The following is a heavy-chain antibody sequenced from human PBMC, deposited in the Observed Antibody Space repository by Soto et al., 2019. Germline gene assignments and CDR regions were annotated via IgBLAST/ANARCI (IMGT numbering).Heavy chain of an antibody. V-gene: IGHV1-18*04. CDR1: GYTFTTDG. CDR3: ARLWQGYDILTGYYPDAFDI. CDR2: ISTYSGNT. D-gene: IGHD3-9*01. J-gene: IGHJ3*02. Sequence: ASVKVSCKASGYTFTTDGLSWVRQAPGQGLEWMGWISTYSGNTNYAQKLRGRVTMTTDTSTSTAYMELRSLKSDDTAVYYCARLWQGYDILTGYYPDAFDIWGQGTMVTVSS.